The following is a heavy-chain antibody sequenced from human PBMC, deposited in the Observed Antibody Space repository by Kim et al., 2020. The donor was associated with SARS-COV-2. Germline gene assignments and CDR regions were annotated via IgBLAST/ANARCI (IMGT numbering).Heavy chain of an antibody. CDR1: GGSFSGYY. CDR2: INHSGST. J-gene: IGHJ6*01. D-gene: IGHD2-21*01. Sequence: SETLSLTCAVYGGSFSGYYWSWIRQPPGKGLEWIGEINHSGSTNYNPSLKSRVTISVDTSKNQFSLKLSSVTAADTAVYYCARGMGVVIGYYYYGMDVWG. CDR3: ARGMGVVIGYYYYGMDV. V-gene: IGHV4-34*01.